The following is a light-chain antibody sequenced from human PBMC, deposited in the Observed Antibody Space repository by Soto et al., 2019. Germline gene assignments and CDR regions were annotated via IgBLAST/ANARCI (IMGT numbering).Light chain of an antibody. CDR1: QASSTS. J-gene: IGKJ4*01. CDR3: QQVNGYPFT. V-gene: IGKV1-9*01. Sequence: DIHLAQSPSFLSASVVDTVTITCRASQASSTSLAWYRQKSGMAPELLIYAASPLHSGVPSRFSGGGSGTDFTLPIRGLQPEDFATYSCQQVNGYPFTFGGGTKVDIK. CDR2: AAS.